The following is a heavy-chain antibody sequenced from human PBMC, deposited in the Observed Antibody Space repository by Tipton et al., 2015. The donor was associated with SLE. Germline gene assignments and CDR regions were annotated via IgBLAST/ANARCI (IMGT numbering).Heavy chain of an antibody. J-gene: IGHJ2*01. D-gene: IGHD2/OR15-2a*01. V-gene: IGHV4-38-2*01. CDR3: ARLSTRGWFDL. CDR1: GYSISSGYY. Sequence: TLSLTCAVSGYSISSGYYWGWIRQPPGKGLEWIGSMDHSGSSYHNPSLKSRVTISVDTSKNQFSLKLSSVTAADTAVYYCARLSTRGWFDLWGRGTLVTVSS. CDR2: MDHSGSS.